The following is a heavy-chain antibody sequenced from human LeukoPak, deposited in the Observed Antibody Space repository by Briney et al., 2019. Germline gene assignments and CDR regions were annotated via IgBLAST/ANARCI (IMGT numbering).Heavy chain of an antibody. CDR1: GGSFSGYY. CDR2: ISRSGSA. J-gene: IGHJ6*02. CDR3: SRGVYDSHGYCYGMDV. D-gene: IGHD3-22*01. Sequence: PSETLSLTCAVYGGSFSGYYWSWVRQPPGKGLEWIGEISRSGSANYNPSLKSRVTISVDASKTQFSLKLSSVTAADTGVYYCSRGVYDSHGYCYGMDVWGQGTTVTVSS. V-gene: IGHV4-34*01.